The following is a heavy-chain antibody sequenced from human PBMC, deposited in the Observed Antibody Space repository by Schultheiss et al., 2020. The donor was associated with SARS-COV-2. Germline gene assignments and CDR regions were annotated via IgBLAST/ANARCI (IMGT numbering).Heavy chain of an antibody. CDR2: IKQDGSQK. CDR3: ALWGSSWGFDY. CDR1: GFTFSKSW. Sequence: GVSLRLSCAASGFTFSKSWMSWIRQAPGKGLEWVAHIKQDGSQKYYVDSVKGRFTVSRDNAKNSLYLEMNSLKVDDTAVYYCALWGSSWGFDYWGQGTLVTVSS. V-gene: IGHV3-7*03. D-gene: IGHD6-13*01. J-gene: IGHJ4*02.